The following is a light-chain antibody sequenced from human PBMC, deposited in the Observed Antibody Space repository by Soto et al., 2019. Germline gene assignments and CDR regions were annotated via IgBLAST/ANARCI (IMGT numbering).Light chain of an antibody. V-gene: IGKV1-5*03. CDR2: RAS. Sequence: DIQMTQSPSTLSASVGERVTITCRASQSISNWLAWYQQKPGKAPKLLIYRASTLESGVPSRFSGSGSGTEFTLTISSLQPDDFSTYYCQQYISVSLLTFGGGTKVDIK. CDR1: QSISNW. CDR3: QQYISVSLLT. J-gene: IGKJ4*01.